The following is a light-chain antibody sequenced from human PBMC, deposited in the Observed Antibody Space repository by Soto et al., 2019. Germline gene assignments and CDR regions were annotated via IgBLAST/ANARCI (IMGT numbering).Light chain of an antibody. CDR1: SSDVGGYNY. CDR2: EVS. Sequence: QSVLTQPASVSGSPGQSITLSCTGTSSDVGGYNYVSWYQQHPGNAPKVLIYEVSNRPSGVSNRFSGSKSGNTASLTISGLQAEDEADYYRNSYTSRNTWVFGGGTKLTFL. CDR3: NSYTSRNTWV. V-gene: IGLV2-14*01. J-gene: IGLJ3*02.